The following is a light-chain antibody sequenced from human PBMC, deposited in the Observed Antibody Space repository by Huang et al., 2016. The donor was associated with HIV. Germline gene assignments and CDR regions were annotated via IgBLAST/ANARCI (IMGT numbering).Light chain of an antibody. V-gene: IGKV1-39*01. CDR2: AAS. CDR1: ESITKY. Sequence: DIQMTQSPSSLSAAVGDRVTITCRASESITKYVNWFQQKPGRVPKLLIYAASNLQSGVPSRFSGGGSGTDFTLTISSLQPEDFATYYCQQSYSTPLTFGGGTKVEIK. CDR3: QQSYSTPLT. J-gene: IGKJ4*01.